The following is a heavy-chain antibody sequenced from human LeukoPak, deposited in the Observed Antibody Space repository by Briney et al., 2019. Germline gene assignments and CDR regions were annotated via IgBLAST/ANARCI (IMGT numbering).Heavy chain of an antibody. Sequence: GGSLRLSCAASGFTFSSYSMNWVRQAPGKGLEWVSSISSSSSTIYYADSVKGRFTISRDNAKNSLYLQMNSLRAEDTAVYYCARGPGKRDYDFWSGYNAEYFQHWGQGTLVTVSS. CDR1: GFTFSSYS. J-gene: IGHJ1*01. CDR3: ARGPGKRDYDFWSGYNAEYFQH. D-gene: IGHD3-3*01. CDR2: ISSSSSTI. V-gene: IGHV3-48*01.